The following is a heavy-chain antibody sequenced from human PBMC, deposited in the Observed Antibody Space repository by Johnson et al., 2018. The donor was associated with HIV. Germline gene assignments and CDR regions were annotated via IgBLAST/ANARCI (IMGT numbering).Heavy chain of an antibody. CDR3: ARGGIEYNSPLGVGYAFDV. Sequence: QVQLVESGGGVVQPGGSLRLSCAASGITFSSYGMHWVRQAPGRGLEWVAFIRYDGSKIFYADSVTGRFTISRDNSKNTLFLQMNSLRAEDTALYYSARGGIEYNSPLGVGYAFDVWGQGTMVTVSS. CDR1: GITFSSYG. D-gene: IGHD6-6*01. V-gene: IGHV3-30*02. J-gene: IGHJ3*01. CDR2: IRYDGSKI.